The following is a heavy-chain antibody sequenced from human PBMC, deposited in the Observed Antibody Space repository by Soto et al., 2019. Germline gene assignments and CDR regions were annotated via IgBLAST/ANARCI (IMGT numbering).Heavy chain of an antibody. CDR3: VMVDNYVTPTPHYV. D-gene: IGHD3-16*01. V-gene: IGHV1-18*01. Sequence: QVQLVQSGDEVKKPGASVKVSCKASGYIFVNYGIAWVRQAPGQGLEWMGGISPYTGNTHSATKIQGRLTMTTDTSTITAYMDLASLTSDPTAVYYFVMVDNYVTPTPHYVWGQVTTLTVSS. J-gene: IGHJ6*02. CDR2: ISPYTGNT. CDR1: GYIFVNYG.